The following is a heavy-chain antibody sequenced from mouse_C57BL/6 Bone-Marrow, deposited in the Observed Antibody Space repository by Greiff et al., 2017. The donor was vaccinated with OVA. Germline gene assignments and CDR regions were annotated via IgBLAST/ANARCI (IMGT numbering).Heavy chain of an antibody. CDR2: IDPENGDT. CDR3: TFPMGGDY. Sequence: VQLQQSGAELVRPGASVKLSCTASGFNIKDDYMHWVKQRPEQGLEWIGWIDPENGDTEYASKFQGKATITADTSSNTAYLQLSSLTSEDTAVYYCTFPMGGDYWGQGTTLTVAS. J-gene: IGHJ2*01. CDR1: GFNIKDDY. V-gene: IGHV14-4*01. D-gene: IGHD1-1*02.